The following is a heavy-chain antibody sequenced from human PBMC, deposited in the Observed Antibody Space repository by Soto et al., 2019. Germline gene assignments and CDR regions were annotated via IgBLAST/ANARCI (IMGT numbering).Heavy chain of an antibody. D-gene: IGHD5-12*01. J-gene: IGHJ4*02. CDR3: ARDVARDRQYSASDSGLDY. CDR1: GYSFTSYG. V-gene: IGHV1-18*01. CDR2: ISAYNGYT. Sequence: QVHLEQSGAEVKKPGASVKVSCKASGYSFTSYGFTWVRQAPGQGLEWVGWISAYNGYTNYAQKLQGRVTMPTDTSTTTAYMELRGLTSDDTAVYYCARDVARDRQYSASDSGLDYWGQGTLVTVSS.